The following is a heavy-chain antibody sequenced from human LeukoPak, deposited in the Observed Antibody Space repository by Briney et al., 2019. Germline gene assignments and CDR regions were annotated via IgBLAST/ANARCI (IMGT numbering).Heavy chain of an antibody. CDR2: IIGGGGKA. V-gene: IGHV3-23*01. CDR3: EKAPPDSYYYYGMDV. CDR1: GFTFIIYA. J-gene: IGHJ6*02. Sequence: GGSLRLSCVASGFTFIIYAMTWVRQAAGKGLEWVSAIIGGGGKAYYAGSGKGRFCIARASSKNTLYLKMNSLRDEDTDVYYCEKAPPDSYYYYGMDVWGQGTTVTVSS.